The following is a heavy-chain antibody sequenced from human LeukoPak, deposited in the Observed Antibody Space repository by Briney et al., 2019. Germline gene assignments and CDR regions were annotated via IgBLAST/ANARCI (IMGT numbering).Heavy chain of an antibody. CDR3: ARARYSSGWASDY. Sequence: ASVKVSRKASGYTFTGYYMHWVRQAPGQGLEWMGWINPNSGGTNYAQKFQGRVTMTRDTSISTAYMELSRLRSDDTAVYYCARARYSSGWASDYWGQGTLVTVSS. CDR1: GYTFTGYY. V-gene: IGHV1-2*02. J-gene: IGHJ4*02. D-gene: IGHD6-19*01. CDR2: INPNSGGT.